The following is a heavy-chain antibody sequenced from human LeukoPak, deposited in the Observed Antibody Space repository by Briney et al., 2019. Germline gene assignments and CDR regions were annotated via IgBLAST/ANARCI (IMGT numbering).Heavy chain of an antibody. D-gene: IGHD5-18*01. CDR2: IYYSGST. CDR3: ARAGGQLWI. Sequence: SETLSLTCTVSGGSISSSSYYWGWIRQPPGKGLEWIGSIYYSGSTYYNPSLKSRVTISVDTSKNQFSLKLSSVTAADTAVYYCARAGGQLWIWGQGTLVTVSS. V-gene: IGHV4-39*07. CDR1: GGSISSSSYY. J-gene: IGHJ4*02.